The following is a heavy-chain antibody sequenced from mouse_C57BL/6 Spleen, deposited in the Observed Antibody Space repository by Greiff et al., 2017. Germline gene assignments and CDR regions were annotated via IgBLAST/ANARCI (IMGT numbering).Heavy chain of an antibody. CDR3: ARRGGNYDWY. V-gene: IGHV14-2*01. J-gene: IGHJ2*01. D-gene: IGHD2-1*01. Sequence: DVQLQESGAELVKPGASVKLSCTASGFNIKDYYMHWVKQRTEQGLEWIGRIDPEDGETKSAAKFQGKATITADTSSNTAYLQRSSLTSEDTAVYYCARRGGNYDWYWGQGTTLTVSS. CDR2: IDPEDGET. CDR1: GFNIKDYY.